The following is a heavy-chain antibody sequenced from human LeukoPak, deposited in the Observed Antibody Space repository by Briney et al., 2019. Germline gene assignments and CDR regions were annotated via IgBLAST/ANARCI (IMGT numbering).Heavy chain of an antibody. D-gene: IGHD5-18*01. V-gene: IGHV1-2*02. CDR2: INPNSGGT. CDR1: GYTFTGYY. CDR3: ARGDTAMPEDAFDI. J-gene: IGHJ3*02. Sequence: SVKVSCKASGYTFTGYYMHWVRQAPGQGLEWMGWINPNSGGTNYAQKFQGRVTMTRDTSISTAYMELSRLRSDDTAVYYCARGDTAMPEDAFDIWGQGTMVTVSS.